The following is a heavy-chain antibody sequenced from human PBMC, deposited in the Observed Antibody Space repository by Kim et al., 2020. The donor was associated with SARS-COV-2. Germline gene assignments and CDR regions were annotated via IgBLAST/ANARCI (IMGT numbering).Heavy chain of an antibody. CDR3: ATKTAVADY. D-gene: IGHD6-19*01. CDR2: GST. J-gene: IGHJ4*02. Sequence: GSTYYNRSLKSRVTISVDTSKNQFSLKLSSVTAADTAVYYCATKTAVADYWGQGTLVTVSS. V-gene: IGHV4-39*01.